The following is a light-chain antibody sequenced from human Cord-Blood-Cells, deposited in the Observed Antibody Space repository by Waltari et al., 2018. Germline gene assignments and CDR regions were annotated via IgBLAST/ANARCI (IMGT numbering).Light chain of an antibody. CDR3: QKYNSAPRT. V-gene: IGKV1-27*01. CDR1: QGISNH. CDR2: AAS. Sequence: DIQMTQPPPSLYASVGDRVTITCRASQGISNHLAWYQQKPGKVPKLLIYAASTLQSGVPSRFSGSGSGTDFTLTISSLQPEDVATYYCQKYNSAPRTFGQGTKVEIK. J-gene: IGKJ1*01.